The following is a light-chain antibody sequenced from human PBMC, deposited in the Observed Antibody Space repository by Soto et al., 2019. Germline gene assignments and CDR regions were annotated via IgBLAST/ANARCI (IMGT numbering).Light chain of an antibody. Sequence: QSVLTQPPSVSGAPGQRVTISCTGSSSNIGAGYDVHWYQRLPGTAPKVLIYGNNNRPSGVPDRFSGSKSGTSASLAITGLQAEDEGDYYCQSYDSSLSGSDVFGTGTKVTVL. J-gene: IGLJ1*01. CDR3: QSYDSSLSGSDV. CDR2: GNN. V-gene: IGLV1-40*01. CDR1: SSNIGAGYD.